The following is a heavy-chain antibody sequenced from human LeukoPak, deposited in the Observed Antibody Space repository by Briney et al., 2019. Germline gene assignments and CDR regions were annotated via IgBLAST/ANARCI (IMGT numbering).Heavy chain of an antibody. V-gene: IGHV3-11*04. CDR3: ARVDDTVIYYYYYYMDV. Sequence: TGGSLRLSCAASGFTFSDYYMSWIRQAPGKGLEWVSYISSSGSTIYYADSVKGRFTISRDNAKNSLYLQMNSLRAEDTAVYYCARVDDTVIYYYYYYMDVWGKGTTVTVSS. CDR2: ISSSGSTI. CDR1: GFTFSDYY. D-gene: IGHD4-17*01. J-gene: IGHJ6*03.